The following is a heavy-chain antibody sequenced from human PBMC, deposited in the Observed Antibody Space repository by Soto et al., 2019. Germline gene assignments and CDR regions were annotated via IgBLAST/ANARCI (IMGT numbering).Heavy chain of an antibody. CDR3: ARERPKRVKDV. CDR2: IIPVFGTA. Sequence: QVQLVQSGAEVKKPGSSVKVSCKASGGTFSSSAISWVRQAPGQGLEWMGAIIPVFGTAHYAQKFQGRVTITADKPTSTAYMELSRLRSEDTAVYYCARERPKRVKDVWGQGTTVTVSS. V-gene: IGHV1-69*06. J-gene: IGHJ6*02. CDR1: GGTFSSSA. D-gene: IGHD3-22*01.